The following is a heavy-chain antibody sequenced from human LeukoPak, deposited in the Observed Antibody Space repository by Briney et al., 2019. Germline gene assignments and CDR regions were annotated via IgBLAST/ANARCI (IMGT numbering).Heavy chain of an antibody. CDR2: IYYSGST. D-gene: IGHD6-13*01. CDR3: ARAPITTAWYVY. CDR1: GGSISSSSYY. V-gene: IGHV4-39*07. Sequence: PSETLSLTCTVSGGSISSSSYYWGWIRQPPGKGLEWIGSIYYSGSTYYNPSLKSRLTMSEDRSKNQFSLKLSSVTAADTAVYYCARAPITTAWYVYWGQGILVTVSS. J-gene: IGHJ4*02.